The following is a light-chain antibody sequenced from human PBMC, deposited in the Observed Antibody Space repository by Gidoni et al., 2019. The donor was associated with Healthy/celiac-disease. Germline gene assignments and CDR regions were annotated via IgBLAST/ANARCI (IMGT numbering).Light chain of an antibody. J-gene: IGKJ3*01. CDR1: QGISSY. V-gene: IGKV1-8*01. CDR3: QQYYSYPPFT. CDR2: AAS. Sequence: AIRMTQSPSSFSASIGDRVTITCRASQGISSYLAWYQQKPGKAPKLLIYAASTLQSGVPSRFSGSGSGTEFTLTISSLQSEDIATYYCQQYYSYPPFTFXPXTKVXIK.